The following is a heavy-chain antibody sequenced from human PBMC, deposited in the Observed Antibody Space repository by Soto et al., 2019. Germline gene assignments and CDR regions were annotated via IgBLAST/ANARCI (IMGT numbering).Heavy chain of an antibody. Sequence: GGSLRLSCAASGFTFSSYAMSWVRQAPGKGLEWVSAISGSGGSTYYADSVKGRFTISRDNSKNTLYLQMNSLRAEDTAVYYCAKDTTEITMVRGVVGRYYYYYYMDVWGKGTTVTVS. V-gene: IGHV3-23*01. CDR3: AKDTTEITMVRGVVGRYYYYYYMDV. D-gene: IGHD3-10*01. J-gene: IGHJ6*03. CDR2: ISGSGGST. CDR1: GFTFSSYA.